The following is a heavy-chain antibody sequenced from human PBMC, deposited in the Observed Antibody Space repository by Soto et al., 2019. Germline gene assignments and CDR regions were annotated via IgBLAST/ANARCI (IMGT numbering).Heavy chain of an antibody. J-gene: IGHJ4*02. Sequence: VAVISYDGSNKYYADSVKGRFTISRDNSKNTLYLQMNSLRAEDTAVYYCARLVVITKKSFDYWGQGTLVTVSS. V-gene: IGHV3-30-3*01. CDR2: ISYDGSNK. CDR3: ARLVVITKKSFDY. D-gene: IGHD3-22*01.